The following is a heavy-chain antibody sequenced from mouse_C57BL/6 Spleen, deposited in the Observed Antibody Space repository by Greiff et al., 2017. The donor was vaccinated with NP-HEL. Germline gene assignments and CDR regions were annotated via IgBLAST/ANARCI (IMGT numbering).Heavy chain of an antibody. V-gene: IGHV1-15*01. D-gene: IGHD1-1*01. CDR1: GYTFTDYE. Sequence: VKLQQSGAELVRPGASVTLSCKASGYTFTDYEMHWVKQTPVHGLEWIGAIDPETGGTAYNQKFKGKAILTADKSSSTAYMELRSLTSEDSAVYYCTQITTVVETLFDDWGQGTTLTVSS. J-gene: IGHJ2*01. CDR3: TQITTVVETLFDD. CDR2: IDPETGGT.